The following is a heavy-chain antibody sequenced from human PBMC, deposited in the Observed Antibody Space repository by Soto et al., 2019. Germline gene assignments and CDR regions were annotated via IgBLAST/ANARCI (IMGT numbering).Heavy chain of an antibody. J-gene: IGHJ4*02. D-gene: IGHD3-9*01. CDR3: AKDRYFDAYYLES. CDR2: ISSSSSST. V-gene: IGHV3-11*06. Sequence: SMILFSAASGFTFSDYYMSWIRQAPGKGLEWVSYISSSSSSTNYADSVKGRFTVSRDASEKTVFLQMTSMRPEDKATYYCAKDRYFDAYYLESCGKGTLLNV. CDR1: GFTFSDYY.